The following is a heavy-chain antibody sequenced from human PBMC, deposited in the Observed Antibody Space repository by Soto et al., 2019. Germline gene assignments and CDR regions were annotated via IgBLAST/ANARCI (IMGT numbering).Heavy chain of an antibody. V-gene: IGHV1-18*01. CDR2: ISAYNGNT. CDR1: GYTFTSYG. J-gene: IGHJ5*02. D-gene: IGHD4-17*01. CDR3: AINPDYVNWFDP. Sequence: ASVKVSCKASGYTFTSYGISWVRQAPGQGLEWMGWISAYNGNTNYAQKLQGRVTMTTDTSTSTAYMELRSLRSDDPAVYYCAINPDYVNWFDPWGQGTLVTVSS.